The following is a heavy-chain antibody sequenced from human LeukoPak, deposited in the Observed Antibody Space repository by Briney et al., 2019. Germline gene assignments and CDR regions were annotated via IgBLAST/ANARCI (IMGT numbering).Heavy chain of an antibody. J-gene: IGHJ4*02. Sequence: PGGSLRLSCAASGFTFRSYWMSWVRQAPGKGLEWVANINQDGSEKYYVDSVKGRFTISRDNAKNSLYLQMNSLRAEDTAVYYCANGGGYYGSGSYYDYWGQGTLVTVSS. D-gene: IGHD3-10*01. CDR2: INQDGSEK. V-gene: IGHV3-7*01. CDR3: ANGGGYYGSGSYYDY. CDR1: GFTFRSYW.